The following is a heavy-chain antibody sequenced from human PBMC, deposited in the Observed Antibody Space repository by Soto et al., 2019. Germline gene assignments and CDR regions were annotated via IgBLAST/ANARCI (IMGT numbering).Heavy chain of an antibody. V-gene: IGHV4-59*01. J-gene: IGHJ4*02. CDR2: IYYSGST. CDR3: ARELLQYYYDSSGYYRRRYFDY. D-gene: IGHD3-22*01. Sequence: SETLSLTCTVSGGSISSYYWSWIRQPPGKGLEWIGYIYYSGSTNYNPSLKSRVTISVDTSKNQFSLKLSSVTAADTAVYYCARELLQYYYDSSGYYRRRYFDYWGQGTLVTVSS. CDR1: GGSISSYY.